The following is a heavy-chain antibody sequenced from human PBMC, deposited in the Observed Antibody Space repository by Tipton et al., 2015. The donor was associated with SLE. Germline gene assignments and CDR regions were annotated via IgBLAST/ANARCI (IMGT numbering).Heavy chain of an antibody. Sequence: TLSLTCAVYGGSFSGYYWSWIRQPPGKGLEWIGEINHSGSTNYNPSLKSRVTISGDMSKNQFSMKLSSVTAADTAVYYCARVGYGDYGGIDYWGQGTLVTVSS. CDR2: INHSGST. D-gene: IGHD4-17*01. J-gene: IGHJ4*02. CDR3: ARVGYGDYGGIDY. V-gene: IGHV4-34*01. CDR1: GGSFSGYY.